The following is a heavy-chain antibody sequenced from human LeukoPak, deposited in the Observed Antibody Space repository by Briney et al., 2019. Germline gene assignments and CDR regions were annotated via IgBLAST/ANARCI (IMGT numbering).Heavy chain of an antibody. D-gene: IGHD2-15*01. Sequence: NSSETLSLTCAVSGGSISSSNWWSWVRQPPGQGLEWIGEILYTGDTNYNPSLRSRVTLSIDNSNNEASLKLASVTAADSAVYYCARAQRGCSANSCYLDPWGPGILVTVSS. CDR2: ILYTGDT. CDR1: GGSISSSNW. J-gene: IGHJ5*02. CDR3: ARAQRGCSANSCYLDP. V-gene: IGHV4-4*02.